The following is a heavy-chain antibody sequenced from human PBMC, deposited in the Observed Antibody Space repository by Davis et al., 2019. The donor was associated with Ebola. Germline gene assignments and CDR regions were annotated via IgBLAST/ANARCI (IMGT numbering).Heavy chain of an antibody. CDR2: ISSSGSTI. CDR1: GFTFSDYY. V-gene: IGHV3-11*04. CDR3: ASSPTLEWLLGWFDP. J-gene: IGHJ5*02. Sequence: PGGSLRLSCAASGFTFSDYYMSWIRQAPGKGLEWVSYISSSGSTIYYADSVKGRFTISRDNAKNSLYLQMNSLRAEDTAVYYCASSPTLEWLLGWFDPWGQGTLVTVSS. D-gene: IGHD3-3*01.